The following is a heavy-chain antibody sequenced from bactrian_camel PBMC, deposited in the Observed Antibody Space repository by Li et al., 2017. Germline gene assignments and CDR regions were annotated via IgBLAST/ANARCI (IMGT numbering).Heavy chain of an antibody. J-gene: IGHJ4*01. CDR1: GFTFGTHD. CDR3: AASFTACVARAHYVERYNY. CDR2: INSDASST. V-gene: IGHV3S40*01. D-gene: IGHD3*01. Sequence: VQLVESGGGSVQTGGSLALSCAASGFTFGTHDMSWVRQAPGKGLEWVSAINSDASSTYYRDSVKGRFTVSRDNAKNTLYLQVNSLKPEDTAMYWCAASFTACVARAHYVERYNYWGQGTQVTVS.